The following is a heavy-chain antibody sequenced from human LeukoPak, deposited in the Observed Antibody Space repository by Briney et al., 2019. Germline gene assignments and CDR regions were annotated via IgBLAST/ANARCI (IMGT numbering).Heavy chain of an antibody. Sequence: SETLSLTCSVSGGSINSYYWTWIRQPPGKGLEWVGYIYFSGSATYNPSLKGRVTMSIDTSKNQFSLKLTSVTASDTAVYYCARFDHVWETHGMDAFDLWGQGTMVTVSS. CDR3: ARFDHVWETHGMDAFDL. D-gene: IGHD3-16*01. CDR2: IYFSGSA. J-gene: IGHJ3*01. V-gene: IGHV4-4*08. CDR1: GGSINSYY.